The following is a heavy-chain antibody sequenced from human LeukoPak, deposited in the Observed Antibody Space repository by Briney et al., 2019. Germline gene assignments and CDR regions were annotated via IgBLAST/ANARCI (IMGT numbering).Heavy chain of an antibody. V-gene: IGHV3-9*01. CDR1: GFTFDDYA. CDR2: ISWNSGSI. CDR3: ARDYGEYYYDSSGYYGGSDY. D-gene: IGHD3-22*01. J-gene: IGHJ4*02. Sequence: PGGSLRLSCAASGFTFDDYAMHWVRQAPGKGLEWVSGISWNSGSIGYADSVKGRFTISRDNAKNSLYLQMNSLRAEDTAVYYCARDYGEYYYDSSGYYGGSDYWGQGTLVTVSS.